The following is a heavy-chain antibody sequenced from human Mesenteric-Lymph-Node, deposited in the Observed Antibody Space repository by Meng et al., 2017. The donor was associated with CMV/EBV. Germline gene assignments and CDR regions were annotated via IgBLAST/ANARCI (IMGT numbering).Heavy chain of an antibody. D-gene: IGHD1-1*01. J-gene: IGHJ4*02. Sequence: GESLKISCAASGFTFSSYWMTWVRQAPGKGLEWVANIQQHGSDKYYADSVKGRFTISRDNAKNSMYLEMNSLRAEDTAVYYCASVHRGDYFDDWGQGTLVTVSS. CDR3: ASVHRGDYFDD. CDR2: IQQHGSDK. CDR1: GFTFSSYW. V-gene: IGHV3-7*01.